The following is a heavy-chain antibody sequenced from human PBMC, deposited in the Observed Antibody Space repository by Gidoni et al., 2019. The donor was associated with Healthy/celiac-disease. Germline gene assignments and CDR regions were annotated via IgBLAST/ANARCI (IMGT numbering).Heavy chain of an antibody. J-gene: IGHJ4*02. CDR1: GFTFSSYA. V-gene: IGHV3-30-3*01. Sequence: QVQLVESGGGVVQPGRSLRLSCAASGFTFSSYAMHWVRQALGKGLALVAVISYDGRNKYYADSVKGRFTISRDNSKNTLYLQMNSLRAEDTAVYYCARDFRYSYGGEWGQGTLVTVSS. D-gene: IGHD5-18*01. CDR2: ISYDGRNK. CDR3: ARDFRYSYGGE.